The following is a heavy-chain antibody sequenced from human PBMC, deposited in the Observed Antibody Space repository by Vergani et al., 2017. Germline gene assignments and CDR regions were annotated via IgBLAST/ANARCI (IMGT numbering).Heavy chain of an antibody. CDR1: GFTFSSYG. J-gene: IGHJ4*02. V-gene: IGHV3-30*02. CDR2: IRYDGSNK. Sequence: QVQLVETGGGVVQPGGSLRLYCATSGFTFSSYGMHWVRQAPGKGLEWVAFIRYDGSNKYYADSVKGRFTISRDNSKNTLYLQMNSLRAEDTAVYYCAKVGDDYGDYSHLDYWGQGTLVTVSS. D-gene: IGHD4-17*01. CDR3: AKVGDDYGDYSHLDY.